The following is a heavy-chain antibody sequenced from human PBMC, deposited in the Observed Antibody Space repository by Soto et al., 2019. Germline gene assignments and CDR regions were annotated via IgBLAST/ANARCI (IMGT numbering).Heavy chain of an antibody. CDR3: VRSRGGEYFGEQLS. J-gene: IGHJ4*02. CDR2: IGTAADT. V-gene: IGHV3-13*04. D-gene: IGHD3-10*01. CDR1: GFTFSNYD. Sequence: EVQLVESGGGLVQPGGSLRLSCAASGFTFSNYDMYWVRQATGKGLEWVSAIGTAADTYYPGSVQGRFIISREDAKNSLYLQMNSLRAGDTAVYYCVRSRGGEYFGEQLSWGQGTLVTVSS.